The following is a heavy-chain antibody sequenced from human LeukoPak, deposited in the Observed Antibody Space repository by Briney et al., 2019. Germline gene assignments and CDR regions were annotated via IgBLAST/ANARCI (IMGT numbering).Heavy chain of an antibody. CDR2: ISGSGGST. CDR1: GFTFSSYA. D-gene: IGHD5-18*01. Sequence: PGGSLRLSCAPSGFTFSSYAMSWVRQAPGKGLEWVSAISGSGGSTYYADSVEGRFTISRDNSKNTLYLQMNSLRAEDTAVYYCAKAPGYSYGSTYFDYWGQGTLVTVSS. V-gene: IGHV3-23*01. CDR3: AKAPGYSYGSTYFDY. J-gene: IGHJ4*02.